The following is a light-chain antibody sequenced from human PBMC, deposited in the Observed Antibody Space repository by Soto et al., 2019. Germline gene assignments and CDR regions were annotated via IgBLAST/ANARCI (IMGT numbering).Light chain of an antibody. J-gene: IGKJ1*01. CDR3: QEYSSFS. CDR2: DAS. CDR1: QNTSNW. V-gene: IGKV1-5*01. Sequence: DIQMTQSPSTLAASVGDRVTITCRASQNTSNWLAWFQQKPGQAPKLLIYDASSLESGVPSRFSGSRSGTEFTLTISSLQPDDFATYYCQEYSSFSFGQGTKVEIK.